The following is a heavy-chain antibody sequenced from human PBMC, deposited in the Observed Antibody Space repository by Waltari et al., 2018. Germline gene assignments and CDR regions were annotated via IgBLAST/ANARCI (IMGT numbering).Heavy chain of an antibody. CDR1: GVSMSGYL. CDR3: AREIYGGNSRPFDF. D-gene: IGHD2-21*02. CDR2: IDYIGIT. Sequence: QVQLQESGPGLVKPSETLSLTCTVSGVSMSGYLWHWIRQSPGKGLEWIGYIDYIGITDYAPSLKSRVTMSVDTSKSQFSLRLTSVTSADTAFYFCAREIYGGNSRPFDFWGQGALVTVSS. J-gene: IGHJ4*02. V-gene: IGHV4-59*01.